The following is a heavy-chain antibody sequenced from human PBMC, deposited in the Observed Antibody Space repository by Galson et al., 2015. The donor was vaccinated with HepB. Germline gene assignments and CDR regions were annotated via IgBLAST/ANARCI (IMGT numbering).Heavy chain of an antibody. CDR2: IIPIFGTA. D-gene: IGHD2-8*01. CDR3: ARETYAKRGPFDY. J-gene: IGHJ4*02. V-gene: IGHV1-69*13. CDR1: GGTFSSYD. Sequence: SVKVSCKASGGTFSSYDISWVRQAPGQGLEWMGGIIPIFGTANHAQKFQGRVTITADESTSTAYMELSSLRSEDTAVYYCARETYAKRGPFDYWGQGTLVTVSS.